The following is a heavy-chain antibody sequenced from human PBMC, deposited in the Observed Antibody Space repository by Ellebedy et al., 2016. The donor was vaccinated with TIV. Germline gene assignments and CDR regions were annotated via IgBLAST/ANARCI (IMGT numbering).Heavy chain of an antibody. CDR2: IGTIGDT. D-gene: IGHD5-12*01. J-gene: IGHJ6*04. V-gene: IGHV3-13*01. CDR1: GFTFSNYD. Sequence: GGSLRLSXAAFGFTFSNYDMHWVRQSTGKGLEWVSAIGTIGDTYYSGSVKGRFTISRENAKNSLYLQINSLRAGDTAVYYCARDRWLRLFKGGGGMDVWGKGITVTVSS. CDR3: ARDRWLRLFKGGGGMDV.